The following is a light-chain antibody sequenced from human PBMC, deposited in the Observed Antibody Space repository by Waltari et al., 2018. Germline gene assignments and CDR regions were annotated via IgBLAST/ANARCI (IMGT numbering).Light chain of an antibody. V-gene: IGLV8-61*01. CDR2: KAN. J-gene: IGLJ3*02. CDR1: SGSLSTTSY. Sequence: QTVVTQEPSLSVSPGGTVTLTCALSSGSLSTTSYATWYQQTPSQAPRTLVYKANPRSSGVPDRFSGSILGNKAALTITGAQADDESDYYCSLYMGSGIWVFGGGTKLTVL. CDR3: SLYMGSGIWV.